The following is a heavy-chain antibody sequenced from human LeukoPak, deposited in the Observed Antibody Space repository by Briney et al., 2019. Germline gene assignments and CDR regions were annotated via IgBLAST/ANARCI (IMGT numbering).Heavy chain of an antibody. Sequence: GGSLRLSCAASGFTFSSYGMHWVRQAPGKGLEWVAVISYDGSNKYYADSVKGRFTISRDNSKNTLYLQMNSLRAEDTAVYYCARGQYYDILTGHPFDYWGQGTLVTVSS. V-gene: IGHV3-30*03. CDR2: ISYDGSNK. D-gene: IGHD3-9*01. CDR3: ARGQYYDILTGHPFDY. J-gene: IGHJ4*02. CDR1: GFTFSSYG.